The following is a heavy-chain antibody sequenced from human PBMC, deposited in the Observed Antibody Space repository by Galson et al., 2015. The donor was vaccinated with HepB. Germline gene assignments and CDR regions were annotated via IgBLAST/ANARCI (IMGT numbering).Heavy chain of an antibody. CDR2: INGDGDTT. Sequence: SLRLSCAASGFTFGNYWMHWVRQAPGKGLVWVSHINGDGDTTNYADSVKGRFTISRDNAKKMLYLQMNSLRAEDTAVYFCARGWYHFDNWGQGTLVSVSA. J-gene: IGHJ4*02. CDR1: GFTFGNYW. V-gene: IGHV3-74*01. D-gene: IGHD6-13*01. CDR3: ARGWYHFDN.